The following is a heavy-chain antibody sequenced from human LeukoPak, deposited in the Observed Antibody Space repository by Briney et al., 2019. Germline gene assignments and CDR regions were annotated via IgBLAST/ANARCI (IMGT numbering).Heavy chain of an antibody. V-gene: IGHV3-23*01. D-gene: IGHD6-19*01. J-gene: IGHJ4*02. CDR1: GFTFSNYG. CDR3: ANTRAVAGTC. CDR2: ISGSGGST. Sequence: GGSLRLSCAASGFTFSNYGMNWVRQAPGKGLEWVSGISGSGGSTYYADSVKGRCTISRDNSKNTLYLQMNSLRAEDTAVYYCANTRAVAGTCWGQGTLVTVSS.